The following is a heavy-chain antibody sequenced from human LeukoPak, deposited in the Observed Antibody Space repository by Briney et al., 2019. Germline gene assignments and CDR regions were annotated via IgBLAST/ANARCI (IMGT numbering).Heavy chain of an antibody. D-gene: IGHD1-26*01. CDR2: ISGSGGST. CDR1: GFTFSSYA. Sequence: GGSLRLSCAASGFTFSSYAMSWVRQAPGKGLEWVSAISGSGGSTYYADSVKGRFTISRDNSKNTLYLQMNSLRAEDAAVYYCAKGVYSGSYRLSFSHWGQGTLVTVSS. V-gene: IGHV3-23*01. J-gene: IGHJ4*02. CDR3: AKGVYSGSYRLSFSH.